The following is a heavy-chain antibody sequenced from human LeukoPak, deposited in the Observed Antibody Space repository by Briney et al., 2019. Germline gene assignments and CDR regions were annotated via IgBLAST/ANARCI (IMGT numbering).Heavy chain of an antibody. D-gene: IGHD5-12*01. CDR2: ISSSGRTP. V-gene: IGHV3-48*03. Sequence: GGSLRLSCTASGFSFSSCEMNWVRQAPGKGLEWVSYISSSGRTPYYADSVKGRFTISRDNAKNSLYLQMNSLRAEDTAVYYCAKEPNLGARRGWFDPWGQGTLVTVSS. CDR1: GFSFSSCE. J-gene: IGHJ5*02. CDR3: AKEPNLGARRGWFDP.